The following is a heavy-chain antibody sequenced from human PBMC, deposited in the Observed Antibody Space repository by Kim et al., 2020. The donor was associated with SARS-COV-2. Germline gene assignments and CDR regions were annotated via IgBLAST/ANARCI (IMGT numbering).Heavy chain of an antibody. CDR3: AKGDYSGSGSYRAMFDY. CDR2: ISWNTGSI. V-gene: IGHV3-9*01. D-gene: IGHD3-10*01. CDR1: GFTFDDYA. Sequence: GGSLRLSCAASGFTFDDYAMHWVRQAPGKGLEWVSGISWNTGSIGYADSVKGRFTISRDNAKNSLYLQMNSLRAEDTALYYCAKGDYSGSGSYRAMFDYWGQGTLVTVSS. J-gene: IGHJ4*02.